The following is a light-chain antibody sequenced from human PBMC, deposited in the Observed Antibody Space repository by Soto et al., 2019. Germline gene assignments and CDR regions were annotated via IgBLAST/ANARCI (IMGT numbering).Light chain of an antibody. J-gene: IGKJ3*01. CDR2: AAS. CDR3: QNYNSVPVT. V-gene: IGKV1-27*01. CDR1: QGTSNY. Sequence: DIQMTQSPSSLSASVGDRVTITCRASQGTSNYLAWYQQKPGKVPKLLIYAASTLQSGVTSRFSGSRSGPDFTLPISSLQPEELPTYYCQNYNSVPVTFDPGPKVVI.